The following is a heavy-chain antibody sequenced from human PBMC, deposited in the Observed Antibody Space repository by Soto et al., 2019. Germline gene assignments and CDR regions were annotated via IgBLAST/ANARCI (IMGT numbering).Heavy chain of an antibody. D-gene: IGHD1-1*01. J-gene: IGHJ4*02. CDR2: LYCDDDK. CDR1: GFSLSSSGVG. V-gene: IGHV2-5*02. CDR3: AHRAGLHGNWNGGYFDS. Sequence: QITLKESGPTRVKPPQTLTLTCTFSGFSLSSSGVGVGWIRQPPGKALGRLALLYCDDDKRYSPSLKSRLTLSTDTSKIQVVLTMTNMDPVDAATYYFAHRAGLHGNWNGGYFDSWGQGARVTFAS.